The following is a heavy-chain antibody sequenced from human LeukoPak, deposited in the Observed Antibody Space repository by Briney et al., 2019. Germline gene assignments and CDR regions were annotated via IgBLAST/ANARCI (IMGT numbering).Heavy chain of an antibody. CDR1: GFTVSSNY. V-gene: IGHV3-53*01. J-gene: IGHJ1*01. D-gene: IGHD6-19*01. CDR3: ARDPRRQWLYTFQH. CDR2: IYSGGST. Sequence: GGSLRLSCAASGFTVSSNYKSWVRQAPGKGLEWVSVIYSGGSTYYADSVKGRFTISRDNSKNTLYLQMNSLRAEDTAVYYCARDPRRQWLYTFQHWGQGTLVTVSS.